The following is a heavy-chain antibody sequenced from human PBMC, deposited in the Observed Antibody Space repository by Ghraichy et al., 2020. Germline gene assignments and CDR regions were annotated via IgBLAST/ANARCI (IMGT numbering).Heavy chain of an antibody. CDR2: INHSGST. J-gene: IGHJ6*02. V-gene: IGHV4-34*01. CDR1: GGSFSGYY. CDR3: ARVNSGFRGVTLYYYGMDV. Sequence: SETLSLTCAVYGGSFSGYYWSWIRQPPGKGLEWIGEINHSGSTKYNPSLKSRVTISVDTSKNQFSLKLSSATAADTAVYYCARVNSGFRGVTLYYYGMDVWGQGTTVTVSS. D-gene: IGHD3-10*01.